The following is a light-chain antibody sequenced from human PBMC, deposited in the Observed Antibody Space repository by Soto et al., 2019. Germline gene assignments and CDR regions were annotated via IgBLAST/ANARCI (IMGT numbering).Light chain of an antibody. Sequence: DIQLTQSPSSVLASVGDRVTITCRASRDISSWLAWYQQKPGQAPNILVFAASTLQRGVPTRFSGRGSGTEFTLTIDSLQPEDFATYYCQQADSLPLTFGGGTKV. V-gene: IGKV1-12*01. CDR1: RDISSW. CDR2: AAS. J-gene: IGKJ4*01. CDR3: QQADSLPLT.